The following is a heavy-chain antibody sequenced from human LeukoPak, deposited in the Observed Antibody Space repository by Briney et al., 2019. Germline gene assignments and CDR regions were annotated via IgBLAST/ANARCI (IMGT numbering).Heavy chain of an antibody. D-gene: IGHD6-6*01. CDR2: INHSGST. J-gene: IGHJ5*02. V-gene: IGHV4-34*01. CDR1: GGSFSGYY. CDR3: ATSSSLSRPSNWFDP. Sequence: PSETLSLSCAVYGGSFSGYYWSWIRQPPGKGLEWIGEINHSGSTNYNPSLKSRVTISVDTSKNQFSLKLSSVTAADTAVYYCATSSSLSRPSNWFDPWGQGTLVTVSS.